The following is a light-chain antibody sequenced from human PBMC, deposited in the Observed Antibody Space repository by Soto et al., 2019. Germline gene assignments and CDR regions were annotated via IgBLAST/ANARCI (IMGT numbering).Light chain of an antibody. V-gene: IGKV1-5*01. Sequence: DIQMTQSPSTLSASVGDRVTITCRASQSISSWLAWYQQKPGKAPKLLIYDASSLESGVPSRFSGSGSGKEFTLTISSLPPDDFATYYCQQYNSYSPTFGQGTKLEIK. CDR2: DAS. CDR1: QSISSW. CDR3: QQYNSYSPT. J-gene: IGKJ2*01.